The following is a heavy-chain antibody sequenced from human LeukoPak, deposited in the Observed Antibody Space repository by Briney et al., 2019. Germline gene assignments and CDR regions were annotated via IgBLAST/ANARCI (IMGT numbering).Heavy chain of an antibody. CDR2: ISSSGSTI. Sequence: GGSLRLSCAASGFTFSSYEMNWVRQAPGKGLEWVSYISSSGSTIYYADSVKGRFTISRDNAKNSLYLQMNSLRAEHTAVYYCARVGSDYMYYYMDVWGKGTTVTISS. CDR1: GFTFSSYE. D-gene: IGHD5-12*01. J-gene: IGHJ6*03. V-gene: IGHV3-48*03. CDR3: ARVGSDYMYYYMDV.